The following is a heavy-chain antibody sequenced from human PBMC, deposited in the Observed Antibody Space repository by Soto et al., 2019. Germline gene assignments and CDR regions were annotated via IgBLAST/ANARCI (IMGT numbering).Heavy chain of an antibody. D-gene: IGHD6-13*01. V-gene: IGHV2-5*02. CDR3: ARTAATDTWYYFAY. CDR2: IYWDDDK. Sequence: SGPTLVNPTQSLTLTCSFSGFSLTTTEVAVGWIRQPPGKALEWLALIYWDDDKCYSPSLKSSLTIAKDTAKNQVVLTMIKMGLVATATYYCARTAATDTWYYFAYWGQGTRVTVSS. J-gene: IGHJ4*02. CDR1: GFSLTTTEVA.